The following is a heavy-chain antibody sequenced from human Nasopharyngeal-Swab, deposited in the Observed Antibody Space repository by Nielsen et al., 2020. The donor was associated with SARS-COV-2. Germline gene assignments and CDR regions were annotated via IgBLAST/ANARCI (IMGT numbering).Heavy chain of an antibody. D-gene: IGHD3-22*01. V-gene: IGHV4-4*02. Sequence: SETLSLTCAVSGGSISSSNRWSWVRQPPGKGLEWIGEIYHSGSTNYNPSLKSRATISVDKSKNQSSLKLSSVTAADTAVYYCARVDDSSGYVGYWGQGTLVTVSS. CDR3: ARVDDSSGYVGY. J-gene: IGHJ4*02. CDR2: IYHSGST. CDR1: GGSISSSNR.